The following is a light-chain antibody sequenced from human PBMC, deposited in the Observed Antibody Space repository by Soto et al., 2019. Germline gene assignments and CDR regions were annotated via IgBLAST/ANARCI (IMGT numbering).Light chain of an antibody. J-gene: IGKJ5*01. Sequence: EIVWTQSPGTLSLSPGERATLSCRASQSVSSYLAWYQQKPGQAPRLLIYGASRRATGIPDRFSASGSGTDFTLTISRLEPEDFAVYYCQQYGSSPSITFGQGTRLEIK. CDR1: QSVSSY. CDR3: QQYGSSPSIT. CDR2: GAS. V-gene: IGKV3-20*01.